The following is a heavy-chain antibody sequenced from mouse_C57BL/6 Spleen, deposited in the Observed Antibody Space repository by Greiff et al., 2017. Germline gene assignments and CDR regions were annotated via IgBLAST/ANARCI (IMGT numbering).Heavy chain of an antibody. CDR3: ARNLVTTIWFAY. J-gene: IGHJ3*01. Sequence: VMLVESGPGLVQPSQSLSITCTVSGFSLTSYGVHWVRQSPGKGLEWLGVIWSGGSTDYNAAFISRLSISKDNSKSQVFFKMNSLQADDTAIYDCARNLVTTIWFAYWGQGTLVTVSA. V-gene: IGHV2-2*01. D-gene: IGHD2-1*01. CDR1: GFSLTSYG. CDR2: IWSGGST.